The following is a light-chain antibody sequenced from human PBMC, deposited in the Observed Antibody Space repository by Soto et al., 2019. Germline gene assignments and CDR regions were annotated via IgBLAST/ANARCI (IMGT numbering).Light chain of an antibody. CDR3: QQYNNWPPWT. CDR1: QSVSSN. CDR2: GAS. Sequence: EIVMTQSPATLSVSPGERATLSCRASQSVSSNLAWYQQKPGHAPRRLIYGASTRATGIPARFSGSGSGTEFTLTISSRQSEDFAVYYCQQYNNWPPWTFGQGTKVEIK. J-gene: IGKJ1*01. V-gene: IGKV3-15*01.